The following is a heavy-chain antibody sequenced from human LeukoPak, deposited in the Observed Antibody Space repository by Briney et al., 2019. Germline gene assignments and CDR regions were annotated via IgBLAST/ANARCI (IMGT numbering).Heavy chain of an antibody. Sequence: PSETLSLTCTVSGYSISSGYYWGWIRQPPGKGLEWIGSIYHSGSTYYNPSLKSRVTISVDTSKNQFSLKLSSVTAADTAVYYCARVFGSHYYYYYYYMDVWGKGTTVTVSS. D-gene: IGHD2-21*01. V-gene: IGHV4-38-2*02. CDR3: ARVFGSHYYYYYYYMDV. CDR2: IYHSGST. J-gene: IGHJ6*03. CDR1: GYSISSGYY.